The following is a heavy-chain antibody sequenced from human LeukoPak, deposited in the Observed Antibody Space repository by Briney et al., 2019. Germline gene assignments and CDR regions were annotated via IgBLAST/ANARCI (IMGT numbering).Heavy chain of an antibody. CDR3: AGGTDDYYYYYYMDV. CDR1: GGSISSYY. J-gene: IGHJ6*03. CDR2: IYYSGST. Sequence: KTLETLSLTCTVSGGSISSYYWSWIRQPPGKGLEWIGYIYYSGSTNYNPSLKSRVTISVDTSKNQFSLKLSSVTAADTAVYYCAGGTDDYYYYYYMDVWGKGTTVTVSS. V-gene: IGHV4-59*01. D-gene: IGHD1-1*01.